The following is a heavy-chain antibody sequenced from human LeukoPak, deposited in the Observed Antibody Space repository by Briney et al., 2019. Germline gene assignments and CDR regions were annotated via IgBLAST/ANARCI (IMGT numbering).Heavy chain of an antibody. J-gene: IGHJ3*02. Sequence: GGSLRLSCAASGFTFSDYYMSWIRQAPGKGLEWVSGISWNSGSIGYADSVKGRFTISRDNAKNSLYLQMNSLRAEDTALYYCANLAVAGTDDAFDIWGQGTMVTVSS. V-gene: IGHV3-9*01. CDR3: ANLAVAGTDDAFDI. D-gene: IGHD6-19*01. CDR1: GFTFSDYY. CDR2: ISWNSGSI.